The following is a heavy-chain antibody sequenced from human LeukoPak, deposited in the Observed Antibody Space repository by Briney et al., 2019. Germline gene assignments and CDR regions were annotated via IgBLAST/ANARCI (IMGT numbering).Heavy chain of an antibody. CDR3: ARDLPSKYYYDSSGYYYVPGFDY. CDR2: IIPIFGTA. J-gene: IGHJ4*02. Sequence: SVKVSCKASGGTFSSYAISWVRQAPGQGLEWMGGIIPIFGTANYAQKFQGRVTITTDESTSTAYIELSSLRSEDTAVYYCARDLPSKYYYDSSGYYYVPGFDYWGQGTLVTVSS. V-gene: IGHV1-69*05. CDR1: GGTFSSYA. D-gene: IGHD3-22*01.